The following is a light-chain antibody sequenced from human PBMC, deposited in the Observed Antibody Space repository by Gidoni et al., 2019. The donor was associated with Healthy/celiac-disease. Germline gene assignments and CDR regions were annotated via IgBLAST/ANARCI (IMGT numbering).Light chain of an antibody. CDR3: QQYGSSPPWT. V-gene: IGKV3-20*01. CDR2: GAS. CDR1: QSVSSSY. Sequence: VLTQSPGTLSLSPGERATLSCRASQSVSSSYLAWYQQKPGQAPRLLIYGASSRATGIPDRFSGSGSGTDFTLTISRLEPEDFAVYYCQQYGSSPPWTFGQGTKVEIK. J-gene: IGKJ1*01.